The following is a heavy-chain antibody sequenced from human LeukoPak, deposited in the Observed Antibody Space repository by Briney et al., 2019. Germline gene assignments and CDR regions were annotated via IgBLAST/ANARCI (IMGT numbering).Heavy chain of an antibody. CDR3: ARRYCSSTSCYIAFDI. J-gene: IGHJ3*02. D-gene: IGHD2-2*02. CDR1: GGSISSYY. CDR2: IYYSGST. Sequence: TETLSLTCTVSGGSISSYYWSWIRQPPGKGLEWIGYIYYSGSTNYNPSLKSRVTISVDTSKNQFSPKLSSVTAADTAVYYCARRYCSSTSCYIAFDIWGQGTMVTVSS. V-gene: IGHV4-59*08.